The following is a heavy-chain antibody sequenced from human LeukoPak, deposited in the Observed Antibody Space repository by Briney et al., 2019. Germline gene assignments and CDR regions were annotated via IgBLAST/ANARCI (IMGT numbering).Heavy chain of an antibody. Sequence: GRSLRLSCAASGFTFSSYAKSWVRQAPGKGLEWVSAISGSGGSTYYADSVEGRFTISRDNSKNTLYLQMNSLRAEDTAVYYCAKDPTYYYGSGSYSADAFDIWGQGTMVTVSS. J-gene: IGHJ3*02. CDR1: GFTFSSYA. CDR2: ISGSGGST. CDR3: AKDPTYYYGSGSYSADAFDI. V-gene: IGHV3-23*01. D-gene: IGHD3-10*01.